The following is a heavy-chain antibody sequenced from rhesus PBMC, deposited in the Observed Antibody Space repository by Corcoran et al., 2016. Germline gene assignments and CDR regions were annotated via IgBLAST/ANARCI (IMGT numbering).Heavy chain of an antibody. CDR2: IGGTLGTT. CDR3: GRGNYGLDS. Sequence: QVQLQESGPGLVKPSETLSLTCAVSGYSISSGYDWNWLRQPPGKGLEWIGSIGGTLGTTNYSHSRKSRVTSSKDTSKNQCSLILSSVTAADTAVYYCGRGNYGLDSWGQGVVVTVSA. V-gene: IGHV4-127*01. CDR1: GYSISSGYD. J-gene: IGHJ6*01.